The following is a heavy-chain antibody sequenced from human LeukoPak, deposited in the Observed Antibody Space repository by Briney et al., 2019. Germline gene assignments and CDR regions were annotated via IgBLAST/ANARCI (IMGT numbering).Heavy chain of an antibody. Sequence: ASVKVSCKASGYTFTGYYMHWVRQAPGQGLEWMGWINPNSGGTSYAQKFRGRVTMTRDTSTSTAFMELSSLRSDDTAVYYCARGVTREYYYYMDVWGKGTTVTVSS. D-gene: IGHD2-21*02. CDR3: ARGVTREYYYYMDV. CDR2: INPNSGGT. CDR1: GYTFTGYY. J-gene: IGHJ6*03. V-gene: IGHV1-2*02.